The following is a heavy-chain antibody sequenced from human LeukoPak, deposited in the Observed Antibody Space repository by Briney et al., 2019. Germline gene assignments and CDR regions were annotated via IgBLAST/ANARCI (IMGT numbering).Heavy chain of an antibody. CDR1: GFTFSNYW. CDR2: IKQDGSEK. D-gene: IGHD3-22*01. CDR3: ATVHYDSSGYYFDY. V-gene: IGHV3-7*01. J-gene: IGHJ4*02. Sequence: GGSLRLSCAASGFTFSNYWMSWVRQAPGKGLEWVANIKQDGSEKYYVDSVKGRFTISRDNAKNSLYLQMNSLRAEDTAVYYCATVHYDSSGYYFDYSGQGTLVTVSS.